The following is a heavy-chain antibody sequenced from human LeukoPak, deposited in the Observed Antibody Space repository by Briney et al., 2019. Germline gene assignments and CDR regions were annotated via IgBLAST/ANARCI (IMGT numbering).Heavy chain of an antibody. CDR1: GGSISSYY. V-gene: IGHV4-59*01. Sequence: SETLSLTCTVSGGSISSYYWSWIRQPPGKGLEWIGYIYYSGSTNYNPSLKSRVTISVDTSKNQFSLKLSSVTAADAAVYYCARNPDFWSGYYTFDYWGQGTLVTVSS. CDR2: IYYSGST. D-gene: IGHD3-3*01. CDR3: ARNPDFWSGYYTFDY. J-gene: IGHJ4*02.